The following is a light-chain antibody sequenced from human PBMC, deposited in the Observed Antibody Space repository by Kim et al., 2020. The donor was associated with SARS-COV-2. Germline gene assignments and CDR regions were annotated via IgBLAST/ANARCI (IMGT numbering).Light chain of an antibody. J-gene: IGLJ1*01. CDR1: SSDVGDYNY. CDR2: GVT. Sequence: GQSITISCTGTSSDVGDYNYVSWYQQHPGNPPKAMIYGVTNRPSGVSSRFSGSKSGSTASLTISGLQAEDEADYYCSSYTSSGTTVFGTGTKVTVL. CDR3: SSYTSSGTTV. V-gene: IGLV2-14*03.